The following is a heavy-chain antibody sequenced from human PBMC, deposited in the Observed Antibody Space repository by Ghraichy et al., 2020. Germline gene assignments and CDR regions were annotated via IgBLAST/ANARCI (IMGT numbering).Heavy chain of an antibody. CDR2: IYHSGST. D-gene: IGHD3-3*01. Sequence: SETLSLTCTVSGYSISSGYYWGWIRQPPGKGLEWIGSIYHSGSTYYNPSLKSRVTISVDTSKNQFSLKLSSVTAADTAVYYCARTDFWSGYLDYFDYWGQGTLVTVSS. CDR1: GYSISSGYY. J-gene: IGHJ4*02. V-gene: IGHV4-38-2*02. CDR3: ARTDFWSGYLDYFDY.